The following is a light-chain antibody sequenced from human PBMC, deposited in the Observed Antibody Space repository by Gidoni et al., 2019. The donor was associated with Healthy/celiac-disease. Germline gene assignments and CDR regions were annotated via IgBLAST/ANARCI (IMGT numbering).Light chain of an antibody. J-gene: IGKJ2*01. CDR2: AAS. V-gene: IGKV1-39*01. CDR3: QQSYSTPVYT. Sequence: DIQMTQSPSSLSASVGDRVTLTCRASQSISSYFNWYQQHTAKAPKLLIYAASSLKSRGPSRCSGSGSWTDVTPTISSLQPEDFATYYCQQSYSTPVYTFGQGTKLEIK. CDR1: QSISSY.